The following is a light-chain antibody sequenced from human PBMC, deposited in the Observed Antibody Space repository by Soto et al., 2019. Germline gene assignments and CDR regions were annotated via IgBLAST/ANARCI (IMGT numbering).Light chain of an antibody. Sequence: DIQMTQSPSTLSASVGDRVTITCRASQSISNWLAWYQQKPGKAPKLLIYRASTLDTGVPSRFSGSGSGTEFTLTISSLQPDDFSTYYCQQYISVSLLTFGGGTKVEIQ. CDR2: RAS. CDR1: QSISNW. CDR3: QQYISVSLLT. V-gene: IGKV1-5*03. J-gene: IGKJ4*01.